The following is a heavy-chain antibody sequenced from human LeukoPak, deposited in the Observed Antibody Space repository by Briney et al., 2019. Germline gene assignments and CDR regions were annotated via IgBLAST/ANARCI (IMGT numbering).Heavy chain of an antibody. CDR2: MQSSGST. V-gene: IGHV4-39*07. D-gene: IGHD6-13*01. CDR1: GGSISSRSYY. J-gene: IGHJ5*02. CDR3: ARGQLAPSWFDP. Sequence: SETLSLTCTVSGGSISSRSYYWGWIRQPPGKGLEYIGSMQSSGSTYYHPSLRSRVTISLDTSKNQFSLKLNSVTAADTAVYYCARGQLAPSWFDPWGQGTLVTVSS.